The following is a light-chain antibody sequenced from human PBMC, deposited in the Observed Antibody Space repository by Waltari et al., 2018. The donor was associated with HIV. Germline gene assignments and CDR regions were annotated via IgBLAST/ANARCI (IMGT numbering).Light chain of an antibody. CDR2: GAS. J-gene: IGKJ3*01. CDR3: QQYNNWPPLFT. CDR1: QSVSST. Sequence: EIVLTQSPATLSVSPGERATLSCRASQSVSSTLAWYQQKPGQAPRHLIYGASTRATGVPSRFSGSECGTEFTLTISSLQSEDFAGYYCQQYNNWPPLFTFGPGTNVDIK. V-gene: IGKV3-15*01.